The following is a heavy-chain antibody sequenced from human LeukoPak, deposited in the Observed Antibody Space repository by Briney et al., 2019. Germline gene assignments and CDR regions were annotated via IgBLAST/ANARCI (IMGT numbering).Heavy chain of an antibody. J-gene: IGHJ6*03. D-gene: IGHD2-8*02. CDR2: IWSDGNDR. CDR3: AKDPGASVSGFHMDV. Sequence: GGSLRLSCAASGFTFRNYGMHWVRQATGKGLEWVSFIWSDGNDRFYADSVKGRFTISRDNSKNMLYLQMDTLRAEDTALYYCAKDPGASVSGFHMDVWGKGTTVIVSS. CDR1: GFTFRNYG. V-gene: IGHV3-30*02.